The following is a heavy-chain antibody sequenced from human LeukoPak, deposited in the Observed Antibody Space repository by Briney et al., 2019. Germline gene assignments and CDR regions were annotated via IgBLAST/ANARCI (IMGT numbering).Heavy chain of an antibody. V-gene: IGHV3-49*03. CDR1: GFTVGDYA. Sequence: GGSLRLSCTASGFTVGDYAMSWFRQAPGKGLEWVGFIRSKAYGGTTEYAASVKGRFTISRDDSKSIAYLQMNSLKTEDTAVFYCTRGRSGTYFYDPFDYWGQGTLVTVSS. D-gene: IGHD5/OR15-5a*01. J-gene: IGHJ4*02. CDR3: TRGRSGTYFYDPFDY. CDR2: IRSKAYGGTT.